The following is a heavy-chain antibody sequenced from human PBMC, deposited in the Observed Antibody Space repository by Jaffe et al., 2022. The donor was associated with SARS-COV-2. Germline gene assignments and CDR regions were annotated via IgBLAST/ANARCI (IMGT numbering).Heavy chain of an antibody. Sequence: EVQLVESGGGLVKPGGSLRLSCAASGFSFSNAWMSWVRQAPGKGLEWVGRIKSKADGGTTDYAAPVKGRFSISRDDSKNTLYLQMNSLKTEDTAVYYCTTEGIAVAGTIPYYFDYWGQGTLVTVSS. V-gene: IGHV3-15*01. J-gene: IGHJ4*02. CDR3: TTEGIAVAGTIPYYFDY. D-gene: IGHD6-19*01. CDR1: GFSFSNAW. CDR2: IKSKADGGTT.